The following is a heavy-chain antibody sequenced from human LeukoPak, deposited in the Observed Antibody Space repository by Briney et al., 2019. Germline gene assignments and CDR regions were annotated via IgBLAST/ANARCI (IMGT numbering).Heavy chain of an antibody. CDR2: ISSSGSTI. V-gene: IGHV3-48*03. Sequence: GGSLRLSCAASGFTFSSYEMNWVRQAPGKGLEWVSYISSSGSTIYYADSVKGRFTISRDNAKNSLYLQMNSLRAEDTAVYYCARPRSPDYGDYHNCFDPWGQGTLVTVSS. CDR3: ARPRSPDYGDYHNCFDP. J-gene: IGHJ5*02. D-gene: IGHD4-17*01. CDR1: GFTFSSYE.